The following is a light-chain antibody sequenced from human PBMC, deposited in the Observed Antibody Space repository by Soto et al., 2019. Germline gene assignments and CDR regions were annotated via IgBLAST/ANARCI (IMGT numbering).Light chain of an antibody. Sequence: QSALTHPRSVSGSPGQSVTISCTGTSSDVGGYNYVSWYQQHPGKAPKLVIYDVSKRPSGVPDRFSGSKSGNTASLTISGLQAEDEADYYCCSYAGTSLWVFGGGTKVTVL. CDR2: DVS. CDR1: SSDVGGYNY. V-gene: IGLV2-11*01. CDR3: CSYAGTSLWV. J-gene: IGLJ3*02.